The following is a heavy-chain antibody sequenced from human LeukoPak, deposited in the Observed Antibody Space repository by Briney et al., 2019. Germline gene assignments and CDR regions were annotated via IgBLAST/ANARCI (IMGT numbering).Heavy chain of an antibody. V-gene: IGHV4-59*01. CDR3: ARAPYDFWSGYFH. CDR1: GGSISSYY. J-gene: IGHJ4*02. D-gene: IGHD3-3*01. Sequence: SETLSLTCTVSGGSISSYYWSWIRQPPGKGLEWIGCIYYSGSTNYNPSLKSRVTISVDTSKNQFSLKLSSVTAADTAVYYCARAPYDFWSGYFHWGQGTLVTVSS. CDR2: IYYSGST.